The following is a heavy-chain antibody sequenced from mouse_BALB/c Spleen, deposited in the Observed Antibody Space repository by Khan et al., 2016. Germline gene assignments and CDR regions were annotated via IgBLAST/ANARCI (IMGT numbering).Heavy chain of an antibody. CDR3: ARGGWDYAMDY. V-gene: IGHV1-9*01. D-gene: IGHD3-3*01. J-gene: IGHJ4*01. Sequence: QVRLQQSGAELMKPGASVKISCKATGYTFSSYWIEWVKQRPGHGLEWIGEILPGSGSTNYNEKFKGKATFTADTSSNTAYMQLSSLTSEDSAVYYGARGGWDYAMDYWGQGTSVTVSS. CDR1: GYTFSSYW. CDR2: ILPGSGST.